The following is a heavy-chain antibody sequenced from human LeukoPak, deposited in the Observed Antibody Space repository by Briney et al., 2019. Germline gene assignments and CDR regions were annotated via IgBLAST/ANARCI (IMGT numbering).Heavy chain of an antibody. V-gene: IGHV3-72*01. CDR2: TRKKANSYTT. CDR1: GSTFSDHY. CDR3: ARVMSVDTAVLDY. J-gene: IGHJ4*02. D-gene: IGHD5-18*01. Sequence: PGGSLRLSCAASGSTFSDHYMDWVRQAPGKGLEWIGRTRKKANSYTTEYAASVKGRFTISRDDSKNSLYLQMNSLETEDTAVYYRARVMSVDTAVLDYWGQGTLVTVSS.